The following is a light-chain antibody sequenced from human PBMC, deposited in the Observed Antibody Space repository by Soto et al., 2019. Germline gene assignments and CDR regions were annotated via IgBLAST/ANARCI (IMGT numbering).Light chain of an antibody. Sequence: QSALTQPASVSGSPGQSITISCTGTSSDVGGYNYVSWYQQHPGKAPKLMIYEVSNRPSGVPHRFSGSTSGNTASLTISGLQAADEEDYYCCSFTSINTWVFGGGTKLTVL. CDR2: EVS. J-gene: IGLJ3*02. V-gene: IGLV2-14*01. CDR3: CSFTSINTWV. CDR1: SSDVGGYNY.